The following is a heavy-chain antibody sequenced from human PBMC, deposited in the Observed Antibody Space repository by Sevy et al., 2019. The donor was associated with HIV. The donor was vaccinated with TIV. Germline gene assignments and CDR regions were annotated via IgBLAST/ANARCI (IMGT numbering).Heavy chain of an antibody. V-gene: IGHV3-53*01. J-gene: IGHJ3*02. CDR1: GFSVSSYY. CDR2: IYDVSST. D-gene: IGHD6-6*01. CDR3: AKESGVSTSPGAFDI. Sequence: GGSLRLSCAASGFSVSSYYMSWVRQAPGKGLEWVSLIYDVSSTYFADSVRGRFTISRDSSKNTLYLQMNSLRADDTAVYYCAKESGVSTSPGAFDIWGQGTMVTVSS.